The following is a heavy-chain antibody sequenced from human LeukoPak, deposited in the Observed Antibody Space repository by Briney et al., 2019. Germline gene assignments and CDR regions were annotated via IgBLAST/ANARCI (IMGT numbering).Heavy chain of an antibody. CDR1: GGSIRSSYYY. Sequence: SETLSLTCTVSGGSIRSSYYYWGWIRQPPGKGLEWIGNVDYSGSTYYDPSLRGRVTISLDTSKNHFSLNLNSVSDADTAIYYCARYSRSFGWFDPWGRGTLVTVSS. J-gene: IGHJ5*02. V-gene: IGHV4-39*02. CDR2: VDYSGST. D-gene: IGHD6-6*01. CDR3: ARYSRSFGWFDP.